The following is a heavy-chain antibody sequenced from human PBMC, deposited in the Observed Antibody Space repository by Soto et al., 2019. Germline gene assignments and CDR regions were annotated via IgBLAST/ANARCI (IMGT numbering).Heavy chain of an antibody. V-gene: IGHV3-72*01. CDR1: GFTFSDHY. J-gene: IGHJ4*02. Sequence: EVQLVESGGGWVQPGGSLRLSCAASGFTFSDHYMDWVRQAPGKGLEWVGRIRKKVNSYTTEYAASGKGRFTISRDDSKNSLFLQMNSLKSEDTAVYYCVRVASGYYFDHWGQGTPVSVSS. D-gene: IGHD3-3*01. CDR3: VRVASGYYFDH. CDR2: IRKKVNSYTT.